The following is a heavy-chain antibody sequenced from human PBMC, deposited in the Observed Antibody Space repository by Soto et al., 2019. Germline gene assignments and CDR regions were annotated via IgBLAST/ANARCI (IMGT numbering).Heavy chain of an antibody. CDR3: AREPHYGDYGGAFDI. V-gene: IGHV4-59*01. CDR1: GGSISSYY. D-gene: IGHD4-17*01. Sequence: SETLSLTCTVSGGSISSYYWSWIRQPPGKGLEWIGYIYYSGSTNCNPSLKSRVTISVDTSKNQFSLKLSSVTAADTAVYYCAREPHYGDYGGAFDIWGQGTMVTVSS. J-gene: IGHJ3*02. CDR2: IYYSGST.